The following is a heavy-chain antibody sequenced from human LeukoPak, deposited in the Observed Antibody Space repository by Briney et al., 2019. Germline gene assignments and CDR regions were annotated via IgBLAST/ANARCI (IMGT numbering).Heavy chain of an antibody. CDR2: ISAYNANT. CDR3: ARDPGTYYDILTGYSSDAFDI. D-gene: IGHD3-9*01. CDR1: GYTFTSYG. V-gene: IGHV1-18*01. Sequence: ASVKVSCKASGYTFTSYGISWVRQAPGQGLEWMGWISAYNANTNYAQKLQGRVTMTTDTSTSTAYMELRSLRSDDTAVYYCARDPGTYYDILTGYSSDAFDIWGQGTMVTVSS. J-gene: IGHJ3*02.